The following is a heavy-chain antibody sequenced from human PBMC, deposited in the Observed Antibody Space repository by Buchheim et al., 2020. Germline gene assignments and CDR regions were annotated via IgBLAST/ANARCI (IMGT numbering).Heavy chain of an antibody. Sequence: EVQLVESGGGLVQPGGSLRLSCAASGFTFSSYWMSWVRQAPGKGLEWVANIKQDGSEKYYVDSVKGRFTISRANAKNSLYLQMNSLRAEDTAVYYCARNPRKVVAASNWFDPWGQGTL. D-gene: IGHD2-15*01. J-gene: IGHJ5*02. V-gene: IGHV3-7*01. CDR1: GFTFSSYW. CDR3: ARNPRKVVAASNWFDP. CDR2: IKQDGSEK.